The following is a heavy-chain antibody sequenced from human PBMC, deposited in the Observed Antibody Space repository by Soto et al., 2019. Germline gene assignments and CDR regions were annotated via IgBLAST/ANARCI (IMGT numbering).Heavy chain of an antibody. CDR1: GDSISSYY. CDR3: SRVFGAYWYFDY. D-gene: IGHD2-8*02. J-gene: IGHJ4*02. CDR2: ISNSGGT. Sequence: SETLSLTCTVSGDSISSYYWSWVRQPPGKGLEWIGYISNSGGTNVNPSLKGRVTLSVDTSMNHFPLRLSSVTAADTAVYFCSRVFGAYWYFDYWGQGTLVTVSS. V-gene: IGHV4-59*01.